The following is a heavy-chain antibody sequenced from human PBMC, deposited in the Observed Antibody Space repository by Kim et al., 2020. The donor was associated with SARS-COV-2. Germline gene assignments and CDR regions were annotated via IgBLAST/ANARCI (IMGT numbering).Heavy chain of an antibody. D-gene: IGHD6-13*01. CDR3: ARDRSSWYTYYYYGMDV. V-gene: IGHV4-31*02. J-gene: IGHJ6*02. Sequence: LKSRVTLSVDTSKNQFSLKLSAVTAADTAVYYCARDRSSWYTYYYYGMDVWGQGTTVTVSS.